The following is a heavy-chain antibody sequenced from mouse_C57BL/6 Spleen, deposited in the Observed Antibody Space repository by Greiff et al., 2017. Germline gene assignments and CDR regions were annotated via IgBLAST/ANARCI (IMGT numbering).Heavy chain of an antibody. CDR2: IDPSDSYT. V-gene: IGHV1-50*01. D-gene: IGHD2-2*01. J-gene: IGHJ2*01. Sequence: QVQLQQPGAELVKPGASVKLSCKASGYTFTSYWMQWVKQRPGQVLEWIGEIDPSDSYTNYNHKFKGKAPLTVDTSSSTAYMQLSSLTAEDSAVYYWAREGYPWGQGTTLTVSS. CDR3: AREGYP. CDR1: GYTFTSYW.